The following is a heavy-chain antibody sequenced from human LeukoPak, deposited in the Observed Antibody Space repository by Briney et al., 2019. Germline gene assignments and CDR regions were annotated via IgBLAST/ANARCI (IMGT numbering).Heavy chain of an antibody. Sequence: GASVKVSCKASGYTFTSYGISWVRQAPGQGLEWMGWISAYNGNTNYAQKLQGRVTMTTDTSTSTAYMELRSLRSDDTAVYYCARDIVVVPAAGGWFDPWGQGTLVTVSS. CDR1: GYTFTSYG. CDR2: ISAYNGNT. J-gene: IGHJ5*02. D-gene: IGHD2-2*01. V-gene: IGHV1-18*01. CDR3: ARDIVVVPAAGGWFDP.